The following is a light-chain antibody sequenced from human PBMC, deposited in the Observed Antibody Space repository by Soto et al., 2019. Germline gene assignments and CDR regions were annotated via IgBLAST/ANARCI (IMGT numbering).Light chain of an antibody. CDR2: SAS. CDR1: QSVSKS. V-gene: IGKV3-15*01. Sequence: EIVMTQSPATLSVSPGERATLSCRASQSVSKSLAWYQQKPGQAPRLLIYSASTRATGIPARFSGSGSETEFTLTISSLQSEDFAVYYRQQYNNWPPITFGQGTRLEIK. J-gene: IGKJ5*01. CDR3: QQYNNWPPIT.